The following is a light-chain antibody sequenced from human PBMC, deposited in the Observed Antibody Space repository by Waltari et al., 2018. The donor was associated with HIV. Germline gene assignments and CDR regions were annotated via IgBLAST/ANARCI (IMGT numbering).Light chain of an antibody. J-gene: IGLJ1*01. CDR1: ALPKQY. V-gene: IGLV3-25*03. CDR3: QSADSSGTSV. CDR2: KDS. Sequence: SYELTQPPSVSVSPGQTARITCSGDALPKQYAYWYQQKPGQAPVLVIYKDSERPSGIPERFSGSSSGTTVTLTISGVQAEDEADYYCQSADSSGTSVFGTGTKV.